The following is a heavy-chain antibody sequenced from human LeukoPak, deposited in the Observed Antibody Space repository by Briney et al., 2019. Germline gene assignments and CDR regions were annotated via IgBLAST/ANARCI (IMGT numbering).Heavy chain of an antibody. CDR1: GFTFSSYG. CDR2: IWYDGSNK. D-gene: IGHD1-7*01. V-gene: IGHV3-33*01. Sequence: PGGSLRLSCAASGFTFSSYGMHWVRQAPGKGPEREAVIWYDGSNKYYADSVKGRFTISRDNSKNTLYLRMNSLRAEDTAVYYCARSGPWNYAPLVDYWGQGTLVTVSS. J-gene: IGHJ4*02. CDR3: ARSGPWNYAPLVDY.